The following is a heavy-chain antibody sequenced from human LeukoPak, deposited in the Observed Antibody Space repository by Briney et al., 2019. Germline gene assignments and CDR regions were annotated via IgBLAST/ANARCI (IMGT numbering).Heavy chain of an antibody. D-gene: IGHD1-26*01. CDR1: GYTFISYG. Sequence: ASVKVSCKASGYTFISYGITWVRQAPGQGLEWMGIINPSGGSTSYAQKFQGRVTMTRDTSTSTVYMELSSLRSEDTAVYYCADGSRGAFDIWGQGTMVTVSS. CDR2: INPSGGST. J-gene: IGHJ3*02. V-gene: IGHV1-46*01. CDR3: ADGSRGAFDI.